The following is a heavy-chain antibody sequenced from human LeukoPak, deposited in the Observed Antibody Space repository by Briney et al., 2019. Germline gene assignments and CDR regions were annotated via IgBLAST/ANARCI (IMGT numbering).Heavy chain of an antibody. J-gene: IGHJ3*02. CDR2: ISSSSSDI. CDR3: ARDRYCGGGCSDAFDI. Sequence: PGGSLRLSCAASGFTFSNYNMNWVRQVPGKGLECVSYISSSSSDIYYTHSVRGRFTISRDNAKASLYLQMNSLRDEDTAVYYCARDRYCGGGCSDAFDIWGRGTTVTVSS. D-gene: IGHD2-21*02. V-gene: IGHV3-48*02. CDR1: GFTFSNYN.